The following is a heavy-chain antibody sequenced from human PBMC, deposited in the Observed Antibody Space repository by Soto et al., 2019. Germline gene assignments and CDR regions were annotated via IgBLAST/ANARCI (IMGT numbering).Heavy chain of an antibody. D-gene: IGHD2-21*01. CDR2: ISLYNGNT. V-gene: IGHV1-18*04. Sequence: ASVKVSCKAYDFSFTSHGISWVRQAPGQGLEWMGWISLYNGNTNYAQKLQGRVTMTTDTSTSTAYMELRSLRSDDTAVYYCASIPGDNWFDPWGQGTLVTVSS. J-gene: IGHJ5*02. CDR3: ASIPGDNWFDP. CDR1: DFSFTSHG.